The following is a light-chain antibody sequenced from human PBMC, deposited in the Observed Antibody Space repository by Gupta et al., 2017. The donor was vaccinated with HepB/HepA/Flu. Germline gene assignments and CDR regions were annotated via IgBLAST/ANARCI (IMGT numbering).Light chain of an antibody. J-gene: IGLJ2*01. CDR1: SIGSQT. V-gene: IGLV3-21*04. CDR2: FDR. Sequence: SYVLTQPPSMSLAPGETARINCEGNSIGSQTVHWYQQKSGQAPVLVIQFDRERPSGIPERFSGSKSGNTATLSISRVEAGDEADYCCQVWDSLSGHVVFGGGTKMNVL. CDR3: QVWDSLSGHVV.